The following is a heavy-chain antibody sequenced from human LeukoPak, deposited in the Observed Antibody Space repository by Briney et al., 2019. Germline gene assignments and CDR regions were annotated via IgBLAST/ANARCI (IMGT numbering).Heavy chain of an antibody. CDR3: ARGRRSGYSSSWYDYYYYYMDV. Sequence: SVKVSCKASGGTFSSYAISWVRQAPGQGLEWMGGIIPIFGTANYAQKFQGRVTITTDESTSTAYMELSSLRSEDTAVYCCARGRRSGYSSSWYDYYYYYMDVWGKGTTVTVSS. D-gene: IGHD6-13*01. J-gene: IGHJ6*03. CDR1: GGTFSSYA. V-gene: IGHV1-69*05. CDR2: IIPIFGTA.